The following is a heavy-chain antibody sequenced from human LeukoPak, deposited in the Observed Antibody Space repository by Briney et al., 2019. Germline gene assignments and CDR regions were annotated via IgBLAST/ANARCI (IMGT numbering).Heavy chain of an antibody. V-gene: IGHV3-11*01. CDR1: GLNFSVYY. CDR2: ISKTGTSI. Sequence: GGSLRLSCTASGLNFSVYYMTWIRQAPGNGMGAPGNGLEWLSHISKTGTSIYYADSVRSRFTISRDNAKNSLYLYMNSLRAEDTAVYYCVAGVALDYWGQGALVTVSS. CDR3: VAGVALDY. D-gene: IGHD3-3*01. J-gene: IGHJ4*02.